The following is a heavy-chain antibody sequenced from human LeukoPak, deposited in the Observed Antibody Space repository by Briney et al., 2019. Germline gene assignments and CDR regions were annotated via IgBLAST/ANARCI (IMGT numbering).Heavy chain of an antibody. CDR1: GFNFNTYS. J-gene: IGHJ4*02. CDR2: ISSNRNTI. D-gene: IGHD1-26*01. CDR3: AREAYRGSYGGGDD. Sequence: GGSLRLSCAASGFNFNTYSVHWVRQAPGKGLEWVSYISSNRNTIYYADSVKGRFTSSRDNAKKSLYLQMNSLRVEDTAVYYCAREAYRGSYGGGDDWGQGTLVTVSS. V-gene: IGHV3-48*01.